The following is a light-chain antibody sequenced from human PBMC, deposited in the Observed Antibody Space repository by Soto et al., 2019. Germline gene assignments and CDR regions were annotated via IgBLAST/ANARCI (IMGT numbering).Light chain of an antibody. CDR2: DAS. CDR3: QQRNTWVT. J-gene: IGKJ3*01. V-gene: IGKV3-11*01. Sequence: EIVLTQSPATLSLSPGERATLSCRASQSVSSYLAWYQQQPGQAPRLLIYDASNRATGIPARFSGSGSGTDFTLTISSLEPEDFAVYYCQQRNTWVTFGPGTKVDIK. CDR1: QSVSSY.